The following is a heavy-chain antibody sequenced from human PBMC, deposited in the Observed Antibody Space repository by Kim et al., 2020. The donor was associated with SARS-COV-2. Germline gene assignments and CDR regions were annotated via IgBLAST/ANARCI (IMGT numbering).Heavy chain of an antibody. D-gene: IGHD6-13*01. Sequence: ASVKVSCKTAGYTFTNFGISWVRQAPGQGLEWMGWISGYNGNTKYAEKFQDRVTMTTDTSANTAFMELRSLRSDDAAVYYCARRGVEAADYWGQGTRVTVSS. V-gene: IGHV1-18*01. CDR3: ARRGVEAADY. CDR1: GYTFTNFG. CDR2: ISGYNGNT. J-gene: IGHJ4*02.